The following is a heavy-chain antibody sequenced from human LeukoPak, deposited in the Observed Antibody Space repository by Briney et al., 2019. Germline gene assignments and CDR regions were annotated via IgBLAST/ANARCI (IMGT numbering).Heavy chain of an antibody. CDR1: GFTFSSYD. J-gene: IGHJ4*02. D-gene: IGHD3-22*01. CDR2: ISGSGGST. Sequence: GGSLRLSCAASGFTFSSYDMSWVRQAPGKGLEGVSYISGSGGSTDYADSVKGRFTISRDNSNNTLYLQMNSLRAEDTAVYYCAKGAPNYYDSSGYYHYWGQGTLVTVSS. V-gene: IGHV3-23*01. CDR3: AKGAPNYYDSSGYYHY.